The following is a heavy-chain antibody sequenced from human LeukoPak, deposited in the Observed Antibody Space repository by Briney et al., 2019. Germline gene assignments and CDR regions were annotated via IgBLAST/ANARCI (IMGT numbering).Heavy chain of an antibody. D-gene: IGHD5/OR15-5a*01. CDR2: IYYSGST. V-gene: IGHV4-30-4*08. J-gene: IGHJ4*02. CDR1: GGSISSGDYY. CDR3: ARASVYGDYDY. Sequence: SETLSLTCTVSGGSISSGDYYWSWIRQPPGKGLEWIGYIYYSGSTYYNPSPKSRVTISVDTSKNQFSLKLSSVTAADTAVYYCARASVYGDYDYWGQGTLVTVSS.